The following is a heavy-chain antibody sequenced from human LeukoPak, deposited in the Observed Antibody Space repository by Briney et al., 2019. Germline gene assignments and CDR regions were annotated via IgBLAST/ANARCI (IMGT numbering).Heavy chain of an antibody. CDR1: GGTFSSYA. Sequence: GASVKVSCKASGGTFSSYAISWVRQAPGQGLEWMGGIIPIFDTPNYAQRFQGRVTITTDESTSTAYMELSSLRSEDTAVYYCATAIVSSGWYGHARGLPDYWGQGTLVTVSS. CDR2: IIPIFDTP. J-gene: IGHJ4*02. CDR3: ATAIVSSGWYGHARGLPDY. V-gene: IGHV1-69*05. D-gene: IGHD6-19*01.